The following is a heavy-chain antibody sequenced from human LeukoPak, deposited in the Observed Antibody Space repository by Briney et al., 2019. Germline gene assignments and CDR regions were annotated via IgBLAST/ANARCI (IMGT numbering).Heavy chain of an antibody. J-gene: IGHJ4*02. V-gene: IGHV4-39*01. D-gene: IGHD6-19*01. CDR1: GDSISDINHY. CDR3: VRHHLSYSSGWYG. CDR2: TFYSGST. Sequence: SETLSLTCTVSGDSISDINHYWGWIRHPPGKGLEWIGSTFYSGSTNYNPSLKSRVTISVDTSKNQFSLKVTSVTAADTAVYYCVRHHLSYSSGWYGWGQGTLVTVSS.